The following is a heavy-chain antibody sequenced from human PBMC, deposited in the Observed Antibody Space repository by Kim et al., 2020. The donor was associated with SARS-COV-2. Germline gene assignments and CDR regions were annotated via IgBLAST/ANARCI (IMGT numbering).Heavy chain of an antibody. Sequence: VKGRFTISRDNSKNSLYLQMNSLRTEDTALYYCAKGYSSSWYYYYYGMDVWGQGTTVTVSS. D-gene: IGHD6-13*01. J-gene: IGHJ6*02. CDR3: AKGYSSSWYYYYYGMDV. V-gene: IGHV3-43*01.